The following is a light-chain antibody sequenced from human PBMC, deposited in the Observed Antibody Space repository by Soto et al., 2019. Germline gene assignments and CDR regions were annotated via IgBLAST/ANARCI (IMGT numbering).Light chain of an antibody. CDR2: EVT. Sequence: QSVLPQPPSVSGSPGQSVTISCTGTSSGVGKYDRVSWYQQPPGTAPKLIIYEVTNRPSGVPARFSGSKSGNTASLTISGLQAEDEADYYCSSYTSTSRYVFGAGTKVTVL. V-gene: IGLV2-18*02. J-gene: IGLJ1*01. CDR1: SSGVGKYDR. CDR3: SSYTSTSRYV.